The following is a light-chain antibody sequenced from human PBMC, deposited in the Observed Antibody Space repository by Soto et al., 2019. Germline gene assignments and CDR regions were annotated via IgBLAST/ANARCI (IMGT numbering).Light chain of an antibody. CDR1: QSVSSY. CDR3: QQRSNWPAT. J-gene: IGKJ1*01. CDR2: DAS. Sequence: IVFTQYPATLCLSPGERATLSCMASQSVSSYLAWYQQKPGQAPRLLIYDASNRATGIPARFSGSGSGRDFTLTISSLELEDFAVYYCQQRSNWPATFGQGTKVDI. V-gene: IGKV3-11*02.